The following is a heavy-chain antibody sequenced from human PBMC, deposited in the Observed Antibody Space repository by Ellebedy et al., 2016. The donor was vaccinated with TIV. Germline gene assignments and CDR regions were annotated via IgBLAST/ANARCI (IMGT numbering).Heavy chain of an antibody. CDR2: VNQDGSET. D-gene: IGHD1-26*01. CDR3: VRENSGRTGLPWFDP. CDR1: GLSYRSYW. J-gene: IGHJ5*02. Sequence: GESLKISCKSSGLSYRSYWMHWVRQAPGKGLEWVANVNQDGSETYFADSVKGRFNISRDNVKNSLHLHMKSLGVDDTAIYYCVRENSGRTGLPWFDPWGQGTRVTVSS. V-gene: IGHV3-7*01.